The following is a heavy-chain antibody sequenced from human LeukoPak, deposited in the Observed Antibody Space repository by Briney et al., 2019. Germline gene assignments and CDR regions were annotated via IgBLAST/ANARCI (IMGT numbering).Heavy chain of an antibody. CDR3: ARAYCGGGSCYDSRGWFDP. J-gene: IGHJ5*02. CDR2: INHSGST. V-gene: IGHV4-34*01. CDR1: GGSFSGYY. D-gene: IGHD2-15*01. Sequence: SETLSLTCAVYGGSFSGYYWSWIRQPPGKGLEWIGEINHSGSTNYNPSLKSRVTISVDTSKNQFSLKLSSVTAADTAVYYCARAYCGGGSCYDSRGWFDPWGQGTLVTVSS.